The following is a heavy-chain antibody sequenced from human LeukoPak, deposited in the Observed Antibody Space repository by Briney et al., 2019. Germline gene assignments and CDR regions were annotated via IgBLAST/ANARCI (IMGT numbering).Heavy chain of an antibody. Sequence: PGGSLRLSCAAPGFTFSSYGMSWVRQAPGKGLEWVSGISGSGSGTYYADSVKGRFTISRDNSKNTLHLQMNSLRAEDTAVYYCATHGSAHYYMDVWGKGTTVTISS. J-gene: IGHJ6*03. CDR3: ATHGSAHYYMDV. V-gene: IGHV3-23*01. D-gene: IGHD2-2*03. CDR2: ISGSGSGT. CDR1: GFTFSSYG.